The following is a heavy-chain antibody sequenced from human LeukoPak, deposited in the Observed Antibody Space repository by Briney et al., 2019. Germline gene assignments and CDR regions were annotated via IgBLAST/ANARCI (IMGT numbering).Heavy chain of an antibody. V-gene: IGHV4-39*05. J-gene: IGHJ5*02. Sequence: SETPSLTCTVSGGSISSSSYYWGWIRQPPGKGLEWIGSIYYSGSTYYNPSLKSRVTISVDTSKNQFSLKLSSVTAADTAVYYCAGSRIAAAGTDRWGQGTLVTVSS. CDR3: AGSRIAAAGTDR. CDR1: GGSISSSSYY. D-gene: IGHD6-13*01. CDR2: IYYSGST.